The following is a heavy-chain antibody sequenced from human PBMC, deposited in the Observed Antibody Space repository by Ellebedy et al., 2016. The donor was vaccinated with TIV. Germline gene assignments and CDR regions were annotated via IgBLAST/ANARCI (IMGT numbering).Heavy chain of an antibody. CDR3: ARDHHNTGYSSSWYWIDP. D-gene: IGHD6-13*01. CDR1: GESLTNDY. CDR2: INHGGST. V-gene: IGHV4-34*01. Sequence: MPSETLSLTCDVHGESLTNDYWSWIRQSPGKGLEWIGEINHGGSTNYNPYLKSRLTLSIETFKNQFSLKLSSVTAADTGTYYCARDHHNTGYSSSWYWIDPWGQGTLVTVSS. J-gene: IGHJ5*02.